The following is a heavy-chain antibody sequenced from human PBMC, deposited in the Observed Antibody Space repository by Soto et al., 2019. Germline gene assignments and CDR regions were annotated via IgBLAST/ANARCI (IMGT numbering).Heavy chain of an antibody. J-gene: IGHJ4*02. CDR1: GNTFTSYD. CDR3: ARGRASGSYYLLDY. D-gene: IGHD3-10*01. V-gene: IGHV1-8*01. CDR2: INPNSGNI. Sequence: ASVKVSCKASGNTFTSYDINWVRQATRHGLEWMGWINPNSGNIGYAQKFQGRVTMTRDTAIRTAYMEVSRLRSDDTAVYYCARGRASGSYYLLDYRGQGSLVTVAS.